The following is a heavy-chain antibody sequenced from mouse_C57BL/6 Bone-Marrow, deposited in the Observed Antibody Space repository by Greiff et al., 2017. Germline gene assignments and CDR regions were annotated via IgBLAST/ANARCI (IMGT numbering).Heavy chain of an antibody. D-gene: IGHD2-3*01. Sequence: VQLQQSGAELVKPGASVKLSCKASGYTFTSYWMHWVKQRPGQGLEWIGMIHPNSGSTNYNEKFKSKATLTVDKSSSTAYMQLSRLTSEDSAVYYGSRRLYDPVAYWGQGTLVTVSA. J-gene: IGHJ3*01. CDR1: GYTFTSYW. V-gene: IGHV1-64*01. CDR3: SRRLYDPVAY. CDR2: IHPNSGST.